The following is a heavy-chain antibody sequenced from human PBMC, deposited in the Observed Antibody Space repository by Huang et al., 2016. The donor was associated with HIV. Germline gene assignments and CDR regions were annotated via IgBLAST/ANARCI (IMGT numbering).Heavy chain of an antibody. Sequence: QVQLVESGGGVVQPGRSLRISCAASGFTFSSYGMHWVRQAPGKGLEWVAVRSDEAKTKYYADSVKGRFSISRDNSKTTVYLQLNSLRLEDTAVYYCAKGGSAAAVLDFWGQGTLVTVSS. CDR2: RSDEAKTK. CDR1: GFTFSSYG. D-gene: IGHD6-13*01. J-gene: IGHJ4*02. CDR3: AKGGSAAAVLDF. V-gene: IGHV3-30*18.